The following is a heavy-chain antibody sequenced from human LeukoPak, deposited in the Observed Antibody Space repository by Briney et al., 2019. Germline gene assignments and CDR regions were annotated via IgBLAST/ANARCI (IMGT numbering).Heavy chain of an antibody. CDR1: GGSISSYY. CDR3: ARAGWVAATGYYYYGMDV. J-gene: IGHJ6*02. V-gene: IGHV4-4*09. CDR2: IYTSGST. Sequence: PSETLSLTCTVSGGSISSYYWSWIRQPPGKGLEWIGYIYTSGSTNYNPSLKSRVTISVDTSKNQFSLKLSSVTAADTAVYYCARAGWVAATGYYYYGMDVWGQGTTVTVSS. D-gene: IGHD2-15*01.